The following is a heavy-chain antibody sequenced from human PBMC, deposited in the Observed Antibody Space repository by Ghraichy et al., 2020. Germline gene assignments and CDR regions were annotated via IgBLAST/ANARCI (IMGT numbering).Heavy chain of an antibody. Sequence: SETLSLTCAVYGGSFSGYYWSWIRQPPGKGLEWIGEINDSGSTNYNPSLKSRVTISVDTSKNQFSLNMNSVTAADTAVYYCAVIDKYLSGDTFDIWGQGTVVTVSS. CDR3: AVIDKYLSGDTFDI. CDR2: INDSGST. V-gene: IGHV4-34*01. J-gene: IGHJ3*02. D-gene: IGHD2/OR15-2a*01. CDR1: GGSFSGYY.